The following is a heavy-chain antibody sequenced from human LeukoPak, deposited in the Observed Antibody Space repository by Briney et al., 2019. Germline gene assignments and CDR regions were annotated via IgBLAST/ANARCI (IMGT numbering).Heavy chain of an antibody. J-gene: IGHJ6*02. CDR1: GFTFSSYA. CDR2: ISGSGGST. D-gene: IGHD3-9*01. CDR3: ARVLRYFDWTYYYGMDV. V-gene: IGHV3-23*01. Sequence: PGGSLRLSCAASGFTFSSYAMSWVRQAPGKGLEWVSAISGSGGSTYYADSVKGRFTISRDNSKNTLYLQMNSLRAEDTAVYYCARVLRYFDWTYYYGMDVWGQGTTVTVSS.